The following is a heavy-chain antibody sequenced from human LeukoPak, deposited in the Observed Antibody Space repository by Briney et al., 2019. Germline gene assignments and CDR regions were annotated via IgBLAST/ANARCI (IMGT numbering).Heavy chain of an antibody. CDR3: ARSYGSGSYYSLYSDY. CDR2: ISSDGTTI. CDR1: GFTFSDYY. Sequence: GGSLRLSCAASGFTFSDYYMTWIRQAPGKGLEWVSYISSDGTTIYYADSVKGRFTISRDNAKNSLFLQMNSLRAEDTAVYYCARSYGSGSYYSLYSDYWGQGILVTVSS. J-gene: IGHJ4*02. V-gene: IGHV3-11*04. D-gene: IGHD3-10*01.